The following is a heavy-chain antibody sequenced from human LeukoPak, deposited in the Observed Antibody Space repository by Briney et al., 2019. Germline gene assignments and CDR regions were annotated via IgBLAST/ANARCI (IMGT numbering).Heavy chain of an antibody. CDR1: VFTFSSYS. V-gene: IGHV3-21*01. J-gene: IGHJ4*02. CDR2: ISSGSKYI. Sequence: GGSLRLSCAASVFTFSSYSMNWVRQAPGKGLEWVSSISSGSKYIYNADSVKGRFTISRDNAKNSLYLQMNSLRAEDTAVYYCARALSYSYGSMDFWGQGTMVIVSS. D-gene: IGHD5-18*01. CDR3: ARALSYSYGSMDF.